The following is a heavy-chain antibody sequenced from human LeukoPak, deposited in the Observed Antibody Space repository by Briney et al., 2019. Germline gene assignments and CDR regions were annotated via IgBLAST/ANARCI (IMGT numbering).Heavy chain of an antibody. Sequence: GGSLRLSCAASGFTFSTYGMHWVRQAPGKGLEWVSDIWYNGNTYYADSVKGRFTISRDNSKSTLYLQMNSLRAEDTAVYYCAREEGVDGTSGINNWGQGTLVIVSS. V-gene: IGHV3-33*01. CDR3: AREEGVDGTSGINN. CDR2: IWYNGNT. D-gene: IGHD4-23*01. J-gene: IGHJ4*02. CDR1: GFTFSTYG.